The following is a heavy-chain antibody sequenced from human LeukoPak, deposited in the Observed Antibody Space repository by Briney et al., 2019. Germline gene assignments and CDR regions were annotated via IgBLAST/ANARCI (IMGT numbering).Heavy chain of an antibody. J-gene: IGHJ4*02. D-gene: IGHD3-22*01. CDR2: IYYSGST. CDR1: GGSISSYY. V-gene: IGHV4-59*01. Sequence: PPETLSLTCTVSGGSISSYYWSWIRQPPGKGLEWIGYIYYSGSTNYNPSLKSRVTISVDTSKNQFSLKLSSVTAADTAVYYCARDDSSGYYDYWGQGTLVTVSS. CDR3: ARDDSSGYYDY.